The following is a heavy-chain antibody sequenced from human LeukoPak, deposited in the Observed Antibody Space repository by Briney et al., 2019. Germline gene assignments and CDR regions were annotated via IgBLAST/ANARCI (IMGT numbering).Heavy chain of an antibody. CDR1: GFTFSSYA. Sequence: PGGSLRLSCAASGFTFSSYAMSWVRQAPGKGLEWVSAISGSGGSTYYADSVKGRFTISRDNSKNTLYLQMNSLRAEDTAVYYCAKVVRKYCSGGSCYFDYWGQGTLVTVSS. J-gene: IGHJ4*02. CDR3: AKVVRKYCSGGSCYFDY. CDR2: ISGSGGST. V-gene: IGHV3-23*01. D-gene: IGHD2-15*01.